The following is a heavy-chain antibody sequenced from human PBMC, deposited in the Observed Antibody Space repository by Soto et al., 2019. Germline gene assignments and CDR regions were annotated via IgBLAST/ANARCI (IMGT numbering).Heavy chain of an antibody. CDR2: ISYDGSNK. D-gene: IGHD2-15*01. CDR3: ARDRYCSGGSCYVDAFDI. V-gene: IGHV3-30-3*01. CDR1: GFTFSSYA. J-gene: IGHJ3*02. Sequence: HPGGSLRLSCAASGFTFSSYAMHWVRQAPGKGLEWVAVISYDGSNKYYADSVKGRFTISRDNAKNSLYLQMNSLRAEDTAVYYCARDRYCSGGSCYVDAFDIWGQGTMVTVSS.